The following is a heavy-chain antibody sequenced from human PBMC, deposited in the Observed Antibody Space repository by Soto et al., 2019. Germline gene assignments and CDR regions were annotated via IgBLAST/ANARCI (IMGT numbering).Heavy chain of an antibody. J-gene: IGHJ6*02. CDR1: GFTFSSYA. CDR2: ISYDGSNK. Sequence: HPGGSLRLSCAASGFTFSSYAMHWVRQAPGKGLEWVAVISYDGSNKYYADSVKGRFTISRDNSKNTLYLQMNSLRAEDTAVYYCARSDHRVVGAYSHYYYYYGMDVWGQGTTVTVSS. V-gene: IGHV3-30-3*01. D-gene: IGHD5-18*01. CDR3: ARSDHRVVGAYSHYYYYYGMDV.